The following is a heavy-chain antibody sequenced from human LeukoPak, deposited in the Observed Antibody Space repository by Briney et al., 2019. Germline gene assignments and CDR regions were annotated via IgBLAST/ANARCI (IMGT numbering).Heavy chain of an antibody. CDR1: GFTFSSYW. Sequence: PGGSLRLSCAASGFTFSSYWMSWVRQAPGKGLEWVANIKQDGSEKYYVDSVKGRFTISRDNAKNSLYLQMNSLRAEDTAVYYCARVGYYYGSGSYGGHYFDYWGQGTLVTVSS. V-gene: IGHV3-7*01. J-gene: IGHJ4*02. CDR2: IKQDGSEK. CDR3: ARVGYYYGSGSYGGHYFDY. D-gene: IGHD3-10*01.